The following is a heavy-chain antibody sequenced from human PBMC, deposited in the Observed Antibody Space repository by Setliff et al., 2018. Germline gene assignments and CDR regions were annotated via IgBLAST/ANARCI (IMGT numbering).Heavy chain of an antibody. CDR1: GYTFTSYG. Sequence: GASVKVSCKASGYTFTSYGISWVRQAPGQGLEWMGWISAYNGNTNYAQKLQGRVTMTTDTSTSTAYMELRSLRSDDTAVYYCARERGGGGLDYYYYGMDVWGQWTTVTVSS. CDR2: ISAYNGNT. D-gene: IGHD3-10*01. J-gene: IGHJ6*02. V-gene: IGHV1-18*01. CDR3: ARERGGGGLDYYYYGMDV.